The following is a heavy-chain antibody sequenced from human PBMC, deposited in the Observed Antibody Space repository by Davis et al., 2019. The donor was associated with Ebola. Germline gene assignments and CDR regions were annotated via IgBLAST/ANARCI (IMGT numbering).Heavy chain of an antibody. D-gene: IGHD4-17*01. CDR1: GYTFTGYY. CDR3: ATTTVTTFPPSAKMNYFDY. J-gene: IGHJ4*02. V-gene: IGHV1-2*06. Sequence: ASVKVSCKASGYTFTGYYIHWVRQAPGQGLEWMGRINPNSGGTNYAQKFQGRVTMTRDTSISTAYMELSRLRSDDTAVYYCATTTVTTFPPSAKMNYFDYWGQGTLVTVSS. CDR2: INPNSGGT.